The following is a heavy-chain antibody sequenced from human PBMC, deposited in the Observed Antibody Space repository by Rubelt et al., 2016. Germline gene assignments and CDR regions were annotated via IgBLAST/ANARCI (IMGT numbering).Heavy chain of an antibody. CDR2: INHSGSP. Sequence: QVQLQQWGAGLLKPSETLSLTCAVYGGSFSGYYWRWIRQPPGKGLEWIGEINHSGSPNYNPALKSRVTISEDTSKNQFSRKLSSVAAADTAVYYCARGRARAAAAPRRLWFDPWGQGTLVTVSS. D-gene: IGHD6-13*01. CDR3: ARGRARAAAAPRRLWFDP. CDR1: GGSFSGYY. J-gene: IGHJ5*02. V-gene: IGHV4-34*01.